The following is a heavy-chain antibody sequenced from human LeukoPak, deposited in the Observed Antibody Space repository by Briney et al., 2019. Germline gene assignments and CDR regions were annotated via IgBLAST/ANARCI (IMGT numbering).Heavy chain of an antibody. CDR2: ISSSGSTI. Sequence: PGGSLRLSCAASGFTFSDYYMSWIRQASGKGLEWVSYISSSGSTIYYADSVKGRFTISRDNAKNSLYLQMNSLRAEDTAAYYCAQESKWELPSGWGHGTLVTVSS. CDR1: GFTFSDYY. V-gene: IGHV3-11*01. J-gene: IGHJ4*01. CDR3: AQESKWELPSG. D-gene: IGHD1-26*01.